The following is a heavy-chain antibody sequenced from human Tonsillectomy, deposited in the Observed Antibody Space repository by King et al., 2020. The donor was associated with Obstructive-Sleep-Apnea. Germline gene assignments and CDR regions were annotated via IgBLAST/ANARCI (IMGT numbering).Heavy chain of an antibody. CDR3: AKEEEEHSSRGWTFDH. D-gene: IGHD6-19*01. CDR1: GFSFSTHG. V-gene: IGHV3-30*18. Sequence: VQLVESGGNVVQPGGSLRLSCAASGFSFSTHGMHWVRQAPSKGLEWVAVIAFTGTTTYYADSVKGRFTVSRDNSRDTLYLQMNSLRAEDTAVYYCAKEEEEHSSRGWTFDHWGQGTLVTVSS. J-gene: IGHJ4*02. CDR2: IAFTGTTT.